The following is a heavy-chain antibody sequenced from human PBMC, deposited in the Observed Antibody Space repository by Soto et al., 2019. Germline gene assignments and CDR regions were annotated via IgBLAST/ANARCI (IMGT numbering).Heavy chain of an antibody. J-gene: IGHJ5*02. D-gene: IGHD2-2*01. Sequence: ASVKVSCKASGGTFSSYAISWVRQAPGQGLEWMGGIIPIFGTANYAQKFQGRVTITADESTSTAYMELSSLRSEDTAVYYCARDGHQMVVPAATGADWFDPWGQGTLVTVSS. CDR2: IIPIFGTA. CDR1: GGTFSSYA. CDR3: ARDGHQMVVPAATGADWFDP. V-gene: IGHV1-69*13.